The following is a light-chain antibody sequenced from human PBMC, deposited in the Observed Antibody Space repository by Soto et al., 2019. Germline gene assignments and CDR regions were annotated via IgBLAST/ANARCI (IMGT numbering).Light chain of an antibody. V-gene: IGLV2-14*01. CDR2: EVS. Sequence: QSALTQPASVSGSPGQSITISCTGTNSDVGGYNFVSWYQQHPGKAPKLMIHEVSNRPSGVSNRFSGSKSGNTASLTISGLEAEDEADYYCSSYLSSSSLDVVGTGTKVTVL. CDR3: SSYLSSSSLDV. CDR1: NSDVGGYNF. J-gene: IGLJ1*01.